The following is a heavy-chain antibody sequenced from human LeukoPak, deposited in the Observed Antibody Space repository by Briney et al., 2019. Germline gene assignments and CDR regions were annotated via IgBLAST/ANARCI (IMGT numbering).Heavy chain of an antibody. V-gene: IGHV1-2*02. CDR2: INPNSGGT. D-gene: IGHD3-10*01. J-gene: IGHJ5*02. CDR1: GYTFTGYY. CDR3: ARDITELYYYGSGIGS. Sequence: GASVKVSCKASGYTFTGYYMHWVRQAPGQGLEWMGWINPNSGGTNYAQKFQGRVTMTRDTSISTAYMELSRLRSDDTAAYYCARDITELYYYGSGIGSWGQGTLVTVSS.